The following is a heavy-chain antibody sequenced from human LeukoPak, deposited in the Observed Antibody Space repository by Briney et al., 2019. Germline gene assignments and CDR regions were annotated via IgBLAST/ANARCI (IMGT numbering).Heavy chain of an antibody. CDR1: GFIFDDYA. V-gene: IGHV3-9*01. Sequence: GGSLRLSCAVSGFIFDDYAMHWVRQAPGKGLEWVSGISWNSGSIGYADSVKGRFTISRDNAKNSLYLQMNSLRAEDTALYYCAKARQLHSSIQLAFDYWGQGTLVTVSS. CDR3: AKARQLHSSIQLAFDY. J-gene: IGHJ4*02. D-gene: IGHD5-18*01. CDR2: ISWNSGSI.